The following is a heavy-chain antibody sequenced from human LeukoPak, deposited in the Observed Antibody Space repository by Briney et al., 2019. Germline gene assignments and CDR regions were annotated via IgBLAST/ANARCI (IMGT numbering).Heavy chain of an antibody. J-gene: IGHJ4*02. CDR3: AKQNDDKWEVGDFDY. CDR1: GFTFSSYA. Sequence: QTGGSLRLSCSASGFTFSSYAIHWVRQAPGKGLEWVSGISGSSGSTYYADSVKGRFPISRDNSKNTLYLQMNSLRAEDTAVYYCAKQNDDKWEVGDFDYWGQGTLVTVSS. D-gene: IGHD1-26*01. V-gene: IGHV3-23*01. CDR2: ISGSSGST.